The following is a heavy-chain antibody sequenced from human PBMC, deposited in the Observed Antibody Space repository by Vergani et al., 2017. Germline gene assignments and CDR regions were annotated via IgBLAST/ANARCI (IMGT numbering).Heavy chain of an antibody. V-gene: IGHV4-39*07. CDR2: IYYSGST. CDR3: ARCGFFRFDP. J-gene: IGHJ5*02. D-gene: IGHD2-15*01. Sequence: QLQLQESGPGLVKPSETLSLTCTVSGGSLSSSSYYWGWIRQPPGKGLEWIGSIYYSGSTYYNPTLKSRVTISVDTSKNQFSLKLSSVTAADTAVYYCARCGFFRFDPWGQGTLVTVSS. CDR1: GGSLSSSSYY.